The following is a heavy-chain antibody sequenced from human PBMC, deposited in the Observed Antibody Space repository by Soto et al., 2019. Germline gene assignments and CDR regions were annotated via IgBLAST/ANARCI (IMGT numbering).Heavy chain of an antibody. CDR1: GVSISNSSYY. J-gene: IGHJ4*02. V-gene: IGHV4-39*07. CDR2: IYRTGST. Sequence: KPSETLSLTCTVSGVSISNSSYYWGWIRQPPGQGLEWIGEIYRTGSTNYNPSLKSRVTISLDKSENQFSLKVTSLTAADTAVYYCASRDPGTSVDYWGQGTLVTVS. CDR3: ASRDPGTSVDY. D-gene: IGHD1-7*01.